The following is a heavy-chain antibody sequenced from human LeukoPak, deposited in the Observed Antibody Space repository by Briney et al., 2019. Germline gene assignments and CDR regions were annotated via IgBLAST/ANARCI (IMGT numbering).Heavy chain of an antibody. CDR2: ISGSGGST. D-gene: IGHD3-3*01. V-gene: IGHV3-23*01. CDR3: AKDRTYYGYYYYMDV. Sequence: GGSLRLSRAASGFTFSSYAMSWVRQAPGKGLEWVSAISGSGGSTYYADSVKGRFTISRDNSKNTLYLQMNSLRAEDTAVYYCAKDRTYYGYYYYMDVWGKGTTVTVSS. CDR1: GFTFSSYA. J-gene: IGHJ6*03.